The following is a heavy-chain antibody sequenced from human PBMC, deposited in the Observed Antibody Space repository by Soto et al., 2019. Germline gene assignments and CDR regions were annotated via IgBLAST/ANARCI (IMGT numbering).Heavy chain of an antibody. D-gene: IGHD3-9*01. CDR2: INPNRGGT. CDR3: AREVEWYYDILTGSGFDI. J-gene: IGHJ3*02. Sequence: GSSVKGSRKGSGYTFTGHYIHWVRQAPGQGVEGMGWINPNRGGTNYAQKFQGRVTLTRGTSISTAYTELSRLRSDDTAVYYCAREVEWYYDILTGSGFDIWGQGTMVTVSS. CDR1: GYTFTGHY. V-gene: IGHV1-2*02.